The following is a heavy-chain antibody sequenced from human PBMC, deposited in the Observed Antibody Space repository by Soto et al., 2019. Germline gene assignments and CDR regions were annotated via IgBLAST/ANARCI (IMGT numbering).Heavy chain of an antibody. Sequence: EVQLVESGGVVVQPGGSLRLSCAASGFTFDDYTMHWVRQAPGKGLERVSLISWDGGSTYYADSVKGRFTISRDNSKNSLYLQMNSLRTEDTALYYCAKTFQSAINGGPDYWGQGTLVTVSS. CDR3: AKTFQSAINGGPDY. CDR1: GFTFDDYT. V-gene: IGHV3-43*01. CDR2: ISWDGGST. J-gene: IGHJ4*02. D-gene: IGHD3-10*01.